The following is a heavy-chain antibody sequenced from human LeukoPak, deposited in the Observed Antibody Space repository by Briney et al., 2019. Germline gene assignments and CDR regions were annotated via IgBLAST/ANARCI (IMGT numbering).Heavy chain of an antibody. CDR2: INAGNGNT. D-gene: IGHD3-10*01. CDR3: ARDRTGLRGLSYYFDY. J-gene: IGHJ4*02. Sequence: GASVKVSCKASGYTFTSYAMHWVRQAPGQRLEWMGWINAGNGNTKYSQKFQGRVTITRDTSASTAYMELSSLISEDTAVYYCARDRTGLRGLSYYFDYWGQGTLVTVSS. V-gene: IGHV1-3*01. CDR1: GYTFTSYA.